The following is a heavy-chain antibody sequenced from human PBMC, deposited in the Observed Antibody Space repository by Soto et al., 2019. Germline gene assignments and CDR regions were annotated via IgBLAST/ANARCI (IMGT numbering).Heavy chain of an antibody. D-gene: IGHD2-15*01. CDR3: TREGFCSSGSCALYFHDFFGMDV. CDR1: GYTFSRYG. J-gene: IGHJ6*02. V-gene: IGHV1-18*01. CDR2: ISTYNENT. Sequence: QAQLVQSGAEVKKPGASVKVSCKASGYTFSRYGISWVRQAPGQGLEWMGWISTYNENTKYAQKFQGRVTMTTDTSTSKAYMELRSLTSDDTAMYYCTREGFCSSGSCALYFHDFFGMDVWGQGTTVTVSS.